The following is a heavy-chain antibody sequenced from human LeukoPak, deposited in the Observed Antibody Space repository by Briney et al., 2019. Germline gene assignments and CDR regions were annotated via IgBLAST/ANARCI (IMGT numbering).Heavy chain of an antibody. CDR3: ARDWTGTNPGYFDY. J-gene: IGHJ4*02. CDR2: IYYSGST. V-gene: IGHV4-59*01. D-gene: IGHD3/OR15-3a*01. Sequence: SETLSLTCTVSGGSISSYYWSWIQQPPPKGREGIGYIYYSGSTNYNPSLKSRVTISVDTSKNQFSLKLSSVTAADTAVYYCARDWTGTNPGYFDYWGQGTLVTVSS. CDR1: GGSISSYY.